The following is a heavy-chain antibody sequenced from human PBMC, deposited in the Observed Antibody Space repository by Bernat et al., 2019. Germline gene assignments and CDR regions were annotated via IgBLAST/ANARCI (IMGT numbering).Heavy chain of an antibody. V-gene: IGHV3-21*01. CDR2: ISSSSSYI. Sequence: EVQLVESGGGLVKPGGSLRLSCAASGFTFSSYSMNWVRQAPGKGLEWVSSISSSSSYIYYADSVKGRFTISRDNAKNSLYLQMNSLRAEDTAVYYCARDDYYYDSSGYFDYWGQGTLVTVSS. CDR3: ARDDYYYDSSGYFDY. CDR1: GFTFSSYS. D-gene: IGHD3-22*01. J-gene: IGHJ4*02.